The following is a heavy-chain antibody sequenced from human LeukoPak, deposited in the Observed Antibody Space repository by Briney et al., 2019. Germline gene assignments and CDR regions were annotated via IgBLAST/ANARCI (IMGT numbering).Heavy chain of an antibody. Sequence: SETLSLTCTVSGRSISSGSYYWSWIRQPAGKGLEWIGRIYTSGSTNYNPSLKSRVTISVDTSKNQFSLKLSSVTAADTAVYYCAREAKSYYYDSSGYYSEALYFDYWGQGTLVTVSS. J-gene: IGHJ4*02. V-gene: IGHV4-61*02. CDR3: AREAKSYYYDSSGYYSEALYFDY. CDR2: IYTSGST. CDR1: GRSISSGSYY. D-gene: IGHD3-22*01.